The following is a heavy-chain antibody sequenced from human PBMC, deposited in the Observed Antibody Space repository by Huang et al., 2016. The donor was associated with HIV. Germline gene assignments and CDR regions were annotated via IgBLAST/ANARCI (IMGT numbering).Heavy chain of an antibody. D-gene: IGHD7-27*01. CDR3: ARRLGNYFFDY. CDR1: GGSISTGSYS. Sequence: QVQLQESGPGLVKPSETLSLNCTVSGGSISTGSYSWGWIRQTPGKGLEWIATIYYSGSTNDNPSLNSRVTISVDTSQNQFSLKLSSVTAADTAIYYCARRLGNYFFDYWGQGTLVTVSS. J-gene: IGHJ4*02. V-gene: IGHV4-39*01. CDR2: IYYSGST.